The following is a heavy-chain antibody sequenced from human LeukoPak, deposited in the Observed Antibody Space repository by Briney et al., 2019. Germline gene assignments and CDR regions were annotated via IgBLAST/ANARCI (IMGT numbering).Heavy chain of an antibody. CDR1: GFTFSHYG. Sequence: GGSLRLSCAASGFTFSHYGMHWVRQAPGKGLEWVAFKQNDGSTTFYADSVKGRFTISRDNSKNTLFLQMNSLRTDDTAVYYCAREGDGYNSPIDYWGQGTLVTVSS. CDR2: KQNDGSTT. J-gene: IGHJ4*02. D-gene: IGHD5-24*01. CDR3: AREGDGYNSPIDY. V-gene: IGHV3-30*02.